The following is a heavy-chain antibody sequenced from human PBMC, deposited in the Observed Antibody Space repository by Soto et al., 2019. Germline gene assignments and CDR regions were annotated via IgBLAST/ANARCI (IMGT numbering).Heavy chain of an antibody. CDR1: GFTFSSYS. CDR3: ARGPRRIAAAQYNWFDP. Sequence: GGSLRLSCAASGFTFSSYSMNWVRQAPGKGLEWVSYISSSSSTIYYADSVKGRFTISRDNAKNSLYLQMNSLRDEDTAVYYCARGPRRIAAAQYNWFDPWGQGTLVTVSS. J-gene: IGHJ5*02. CDR2: ISSSSSTI. V-gene: IGHV3-48*02. D-gene: IGHD6-13*01.